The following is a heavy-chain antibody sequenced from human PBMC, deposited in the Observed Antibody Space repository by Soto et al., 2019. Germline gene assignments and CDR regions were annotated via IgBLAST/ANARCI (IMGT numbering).Heavy chain of an antibody. CDR3: ARDSKNRQEGMDV. D-gene: IGHD4-4*01. V-gene: IGHV3-21*01. CDR2: ISVIGDHT. CDR1: GFTLSSYA. Sequence: PGGSLRLSCGASGFTLSSYAFNWVRQAPGKGLEWVSSISVIGDHTFYEDSVKGRFTISRDNAKNSLFLELTSLRADDTAVYFCARDSKNRQEGMDVWGQGTTVTVSS. J-gene: IGHJ6*02.